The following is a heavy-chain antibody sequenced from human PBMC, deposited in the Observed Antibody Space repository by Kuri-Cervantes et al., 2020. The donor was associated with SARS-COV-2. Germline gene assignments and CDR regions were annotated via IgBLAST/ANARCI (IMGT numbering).Heavy chain of an antibody. CDR3: AKTGRVSIFGVVSLGDAFDI. D-gene: IGHD3-3*01. CDR1: GFTFSFYW. CDR2: IKEDGSET. V-gene: IGHV3-7*01. Sequence: GECLKISCAASGFTFSFYWMSWVRQAPGKGLEWVANIKEDGSETHYVDSVRGRFTISRDNAKKSLYLQMNSLGVEDTAVYYCAKTGRVSIFGVVSLGDAFDIWGQGTMVTVSS. J-gene: IGHJ3*02.